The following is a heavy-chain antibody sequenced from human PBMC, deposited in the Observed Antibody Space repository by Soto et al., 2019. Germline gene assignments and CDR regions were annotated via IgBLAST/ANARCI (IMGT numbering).Heavy chain of an antibody. CDR2: FDPEDGER. V-gene: IGHV1-24*01. CDR3: ASEGPYYYDSNDWGAFAI. J-gene: IGHJ3*02. Sequence: QVQLGQSGPEVKKPGASVKVSCKVSGHALSELSIHWVRQAPGKGLEWLGGFDPEDGERIYAQKFQTRITMTEDTSTDTAYMELNSLRSEDTAVYYCASEGPYYYDSNDWGAFAIWGQGPMVTVSS. D-gene: IGHD3-22*01. CDR1: GHALSELS.